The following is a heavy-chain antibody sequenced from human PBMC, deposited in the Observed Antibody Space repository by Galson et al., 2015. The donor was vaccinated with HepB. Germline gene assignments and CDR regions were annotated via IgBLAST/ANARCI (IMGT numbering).Heavy chain of an antibody. Sequence: ETLSLTCTVSGGSISSYYWSWIRQPPGKGLEWIGYIYYSGSTNYNPSLKSRVTISVDTSKNQFSLKLSSVTAADTAVYYCARAAYCSSTSCYDENFDYWGQGTLVTVSS. CDR3: ARAAYCSSTSCYDENFDY. D-gene: IGHD2-2*01. V-gene: IGHV4-59*01. J-gene: IGHJ4*02. CDR2: IYYSGST. CDR1: GGSISSYY.